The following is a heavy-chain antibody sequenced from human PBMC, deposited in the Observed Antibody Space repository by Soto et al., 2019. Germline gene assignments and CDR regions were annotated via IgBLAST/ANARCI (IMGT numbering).Heavy chain of an antibody. CDR1: GFSLSNARMG. CDR2: IFSNDEK. CDR3: ARIISADFWSGYYRYYYYYMDV. Sequence: GSGPTLVNPTETLTLTCTVSGFSLSNARMGVSWIRQPPGKALEWLAHIFSNDEKSYSTSLKSRLTISKDTSKSQVVLTMTNMGPVDTATYYCARIISADFWSGYYRYYYYYMDVWGKGTTVTVSS. V-gene: IGHV2-26*01. D-gene: IGHD3-3*01. J-gene: IGHJ6*03.